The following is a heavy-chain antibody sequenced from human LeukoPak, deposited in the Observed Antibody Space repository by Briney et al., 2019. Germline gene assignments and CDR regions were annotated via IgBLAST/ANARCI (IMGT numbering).Heavy chain of an antibody. CDR3: ATGFYYDSSGYYRAEYFQH. CDR2: FDPEDGET. J-gene: IGHJ1*01. D-gene: IGHD3-22*01. CDR1: GYTLTELS. Sequence: GASVKVSCKVSGYTLTELSMHWVRQAPGKGLEWMGGFDPEDGETIYAQKFQGRVTMTKDTSTDTAYMELSSLRSEDTAVYYCATGFYYDSSGYYRAEYFQHWGQGTLVNVPS. V-gene: IGHV1-24*01.